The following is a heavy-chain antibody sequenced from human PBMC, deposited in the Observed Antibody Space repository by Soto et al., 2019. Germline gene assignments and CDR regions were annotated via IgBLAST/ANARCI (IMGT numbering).Heavy chain of an antibody. CDR1: GGTFSSYT. D-gene: IGHD6-13*01. CDR2: IIPILGIA. J-gene: IGHJ3*02. CDR3: ARGAASSSSWYYAFDI. Sequence: ASVKVSCKASGGTFSSYTISWVRQAPGQGLEWMGRIIPILGIANYAQKFQGRVTMTRNTSISTAYMELSSLRSEDTAVYYCARGAASSSSWYYAFDIWGQGTMVT. V-gene: IGHV1-69*02.